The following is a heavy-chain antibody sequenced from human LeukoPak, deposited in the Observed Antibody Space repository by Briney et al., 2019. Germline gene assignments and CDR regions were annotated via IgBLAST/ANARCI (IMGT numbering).Heavy chain of an antibody. D-gene: IGHD2-15*01. Sequence: AGGSLRLSCAASGFTFRTSWMSWVRQFPGKGLEWVANINPDGSADLYVDSVKGRFTISRDNAKNSLYLQMNSLRAEDTALYYCAKSLSGMGGPNHYWGQGTLVTVSS. CDR1: GFTFRTSW. V-gene: IGHV3-7*03. CDR3: AKSLSGMGGPNHY. J-gene: IGHJ4*02. CDR2: INPDGSAD.